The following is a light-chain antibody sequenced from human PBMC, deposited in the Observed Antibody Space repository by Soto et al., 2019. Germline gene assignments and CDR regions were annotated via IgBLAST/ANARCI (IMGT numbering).Light chain of an antibody. J-gene: IGKJ2*01. CDR3: MQATQPYT. V-gene: IGKV2-24*01. CDR1: QSLVHRDGNTY. CDR2: MIS. Sequence: EIVMTQTPLSSRVTLGQPASISCRSSQSLVHRDGNTYLSWLHQRPGQPPRLLIYMISDRFSGVPDRFSGSGAGTDFTLKISRVEAEDVGVYYSMQATQPYTLGQGTKLEIE.